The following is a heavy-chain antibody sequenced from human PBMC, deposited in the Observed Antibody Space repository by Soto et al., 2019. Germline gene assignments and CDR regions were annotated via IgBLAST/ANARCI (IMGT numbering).Heavy chain of an antibody. J-gene: IGHJ6*02. V-gene: IGHV6-1*01. Sequence: QVQLQQSGPGLVKPSQTLSLTCAISGDSVSSNSAAWNWIRQSPSRGLEWLGRTYYRSKWYNDYAVSVKSRITINPDTSKNQFSLQLNSVTPEDTAVYYCARADYCSSTSCYTKSGREGMDVWGQGTTVTVSS. CDR3: ARADYCSSTSCYTKSGREGMDV. CDR2: TYYRSKWYN. D-gene: IGHD2-2*02. CDR1: GDSVSSNSAA.